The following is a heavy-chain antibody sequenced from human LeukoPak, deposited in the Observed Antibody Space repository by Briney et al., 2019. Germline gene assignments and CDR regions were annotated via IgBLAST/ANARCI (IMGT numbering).Heavy chain of an antibody. CDR2: ITSRSSYI. D-gene: IGHD3-10*01. V-gene: IGHV3-21*01. CDR3: ARDYYGSGSCDY. J-gene: IGHJ4*02. Sequence: GGSLRLSCAASGFTFSSYSMNWVRQAPGKGLEWVSSITSRSSYIYYADSVKGRFTISRDNAKNSLYLQMNSLRAEDTAVYYCARDYYGSGSCDYWGQGTLVTVSS. CDR1: GFTFSSYS.